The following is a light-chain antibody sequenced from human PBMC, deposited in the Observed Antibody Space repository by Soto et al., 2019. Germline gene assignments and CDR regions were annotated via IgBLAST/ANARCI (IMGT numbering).Light chain of an antibody. CDR3: QQYGSSSIT. V-gene: IGKV3-20*01. J-gene: IGKJ5*01. CDR2: GAS. CDR1: QSVSGNY. Sequence: ESVLTQSPGTLSLSPGERTTLSCWASQSVSGNYLAWYQHKAGQAPRLLIYGASSRATGIPDRFSGSGSGTVFILTISRLEPEDFAVYYCQQYGSSSITFGQGTRLEIK.